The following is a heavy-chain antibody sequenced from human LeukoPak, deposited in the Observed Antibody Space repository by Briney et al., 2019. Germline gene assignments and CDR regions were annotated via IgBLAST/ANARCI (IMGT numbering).Heavy chain of an antibody. V-gene: IGHV3-74*01. Sequence: GGSLRLSCAASGFTFSNYWMTWVRQAPGKGLVWVSRINSDGSSTSYADSVKGRFTISRDNAKNTLYMQMNSLRAEDTAVYYCAKGYNWNFDYWGQGTLVTVSS. CDR2: INSDGSST. CDR1: GFTFSNYW. D-gene: IGHD1-1*01. J-gene: IGHJ4*02. CDR3: AKGYNWNFDY.